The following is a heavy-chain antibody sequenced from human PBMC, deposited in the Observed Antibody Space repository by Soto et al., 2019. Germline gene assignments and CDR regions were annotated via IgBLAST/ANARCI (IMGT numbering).Heavy chain of an antibody. CDR3: AKAQGYCSSTSCYLDY. CDR2: IIPIFGTA. CDR1: GGTFSSYA. J-gene: IGHJ4*02. Sequence: SLKLCCKASGGTFSSYAISWVRQAPGQGLEWMGGIIPIFGTANYAQKFQGRVTITADESTSTAYVELSSLRAEDTAVYYCAKAQGYCSSTSCYLDYWGQGTLVTVSS. V-gene: IGHV1-69*13. D-gene: IGHD2-2*01.